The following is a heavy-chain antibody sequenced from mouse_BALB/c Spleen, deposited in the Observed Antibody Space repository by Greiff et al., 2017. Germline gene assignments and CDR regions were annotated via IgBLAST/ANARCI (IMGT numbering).Heavy chain of an antibody. V-gene: IGHV5-17*02. Sequence: DVHLVESGGGLVQPGGSRKLSCAASGFTFSSFGMHWVRQAPEKGLEWVAYISSGSSTIYYADTVKGRFTISRDNPKNTLFLQMTSLRSEDTAMYYCARSAFFGDAMDYWGQGTSVTVSS. CDR2: ISSGSSTI. CDR3: ARSAFFGDAMDY. J-gene: IGHJ4*01. CDR1: GFTFSSFG.